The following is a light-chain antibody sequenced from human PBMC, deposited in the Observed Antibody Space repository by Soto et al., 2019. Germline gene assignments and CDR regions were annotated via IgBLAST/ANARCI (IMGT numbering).Light chain of an antibody. CDR1: HSVNTN. V-gene: IGKV3-20*01. Sequence: TQSTATLSVSPGDRAILFCRASHSVNTNLAWYQQRPGQPPRLLIYGASTRASDVPDRFSGSGSGTDFTLTISRLEPEDFAVYYCQQYGSSPLWTFGQGTKVDI. CDR2: GAS. J-gene: IGKJ1*01. CDR3: QQYGSSPLWT.